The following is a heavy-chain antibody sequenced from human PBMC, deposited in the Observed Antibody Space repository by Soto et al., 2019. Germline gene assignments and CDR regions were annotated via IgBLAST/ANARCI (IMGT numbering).Heavy chain of an antibody. J-gene: IGHJ1*01. D-gene: IGHD3-22*01. CDR1: GFTFSSYV. V-gene: IGHV3-30-3*01. CDR2: ISVDGSST. CDR3: AREDESSGHAGTFQH. Sequence: QVQLVESGGGVVQPGRSLRLSCTASGFTFSSYVMHWVRQAPGEGLEWVAGISVDGSSTHYADSVKGRFTISRDNSKNTLYLQMDGLTAEETSVYYCAREDESSGHAGTFQHWGQGTLVTVSS.